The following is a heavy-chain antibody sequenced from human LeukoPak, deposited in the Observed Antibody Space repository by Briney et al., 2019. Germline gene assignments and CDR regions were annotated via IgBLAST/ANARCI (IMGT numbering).Heavy chain of an antibody. CDR2: ISHSGST. CDR3: ARGSYYYGSGSYYYYYYYGMDV. V-gene: IGHV4-34*01. D-gene: IGHD3-10*01. J-gene: IGHJ6*02. Sequence: PSETLSLTCAVYGGSFSGYYWSWIRQPPGKGLEWIGEISHSGSTNYNPSLKSRVTISVDTSKNQFSLKLSSVTAADTAVYYCARGSYYYGSGSYYYYYYYGMDVRGQGTRSPSP. CDR1: GGSFSGYY.